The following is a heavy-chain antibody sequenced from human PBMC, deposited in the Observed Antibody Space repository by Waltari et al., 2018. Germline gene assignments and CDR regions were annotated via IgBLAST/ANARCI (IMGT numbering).Heavy chain of an antibody. CDR2: IGSSGSTI. D-gene: IGHD6-13*01. V-gene: IGHV3-11*04. Sequence: RQAPGKGLEWVSYIGSSGSTIYYADSVKGRFTISRDNAKNSLYLQMNSLRAEDTAVYYWARESSSWSFDYWGQGTLVTVSS. CDR3: ARESSSWSFDY. J-gene: IGHJ4*02.